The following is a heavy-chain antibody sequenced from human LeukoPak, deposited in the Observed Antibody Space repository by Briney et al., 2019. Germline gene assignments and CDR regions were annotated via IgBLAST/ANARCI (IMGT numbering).Heavy chain of an antibody. Sequence: PGGSLRLSCAASGFTFISYGMHWVRQAPGKGLEWVSVIYSGGSTYYADSVKGRFTISRDNSKNTLYLQMNSLRAEDTAVYYCARDYHGDYWGQGTLVTVSS. CDR1: GFTFISYG. CDR2: IYSGGST. D-gene: IGHD3-16*02. J-gene: IGHJ4*02. CDR3: ARDYHGDY. V-gene: IGHV3-66*01.